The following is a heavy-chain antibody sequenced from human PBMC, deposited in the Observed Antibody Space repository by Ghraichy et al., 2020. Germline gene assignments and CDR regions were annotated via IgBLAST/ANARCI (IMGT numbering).Heavy chain of an antibody. Sequence: GGSLRLSCVASGFTFSSYSMNWVRQAPGKGLEWVSYSSSSSSTIYYADSVKGRFTISRDNVKNSLYLQMNSLRDEDTAVYYCARAGYCSSTSCHYYYYGMDVWGQGTTVTVSS. J-gene: IGHJ6*02. CDR2: SSSSSSTI. CDR1: GFTFSSYS. V-gene: IGHV3-48*02. CDR3: ARAGYCSSTSCHYYYYGMDV. D-gene: IGHD2-2*01.